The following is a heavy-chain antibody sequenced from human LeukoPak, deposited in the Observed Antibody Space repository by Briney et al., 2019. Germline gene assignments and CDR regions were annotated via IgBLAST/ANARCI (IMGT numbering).Heavy chain of an antibody. V-gene: IGHV3-7*01. D-gene: IGHD1-26*01. CDR3: ARGSLSSGSYLNY. Sequence: PGGSLGLSCAVSGFTFSTYWMSWVRQAPGKGLEWVANIKQDGSEKYYVDSVKGRFTISRDNAKNSLYLQMNSLRVEDTAVYYCARGSLSSGSYLNYWGQGTLVTVSS. CDR1: GFTFSTYW. CDR2: IKQDGSEK. J-gene: IGHJ4*02.